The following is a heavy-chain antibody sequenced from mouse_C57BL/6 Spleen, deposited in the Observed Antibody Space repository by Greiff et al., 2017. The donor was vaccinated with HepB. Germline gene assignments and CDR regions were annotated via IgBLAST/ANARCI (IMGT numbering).Heavy chain of an antibody. CDR1: GFTFSDYG. CDR3: ARPIYYDYLYAMDY. CDR2: ISSGSSTI. J-gene: IGHJ4*01. V-gene: IGHV5-17*01. Sequence: EVHLVESGGGLVKPGGSLKLSCAASGFTFSDYGMHWVRQAPEKGLEWVAYISSGSSTIYYADTVKGRFTISRDNAKNTLFLQMTSLRSEDTAMYYCARPIYYDYLYAMDYWGQGTSVTVSS. D-gene: IGHD2-4*01.